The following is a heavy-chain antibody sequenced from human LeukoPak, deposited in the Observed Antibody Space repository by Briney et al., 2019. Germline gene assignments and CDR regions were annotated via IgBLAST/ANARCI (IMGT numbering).Heavy chain of an antibody. CDR3: ARDRGWTTVVTHRYFDL. V-gene: IGHV4-38-2*02. D-gene: IGHD4-23*01. CDR2: IYHSGST. CDR1: GYSISSGYY. Sequence: SETLSLTCTVSGYSISSGYYWGWIRQPPGKGLEWIGSIYHSGSTYYNPSLKSRVTISVDTSKNQFSLKLSSVTAADTAVYYCARDRGWTTVVTHRYFDLWGRGTLVTVSS. J-gene: IGHJ2*01.